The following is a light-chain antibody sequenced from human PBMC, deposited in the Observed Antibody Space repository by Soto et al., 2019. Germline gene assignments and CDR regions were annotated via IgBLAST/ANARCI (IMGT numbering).Light chain of an antibody. J-gene: IGKJ4*01. V-gene: IGKV1-12*01. CDR2: TAS. CDR3: QQGKSFPLT. CDR1: QDINKW. Sequence: DIQMTQSPSSVSASVGDRVTITCRASQDINKWLAWYQQKPGLAPNLVIYTASRLHGGGPSRFSGSASETDFTLTISSLQPEDVATYYCQQGKSFPLTFXGGTKADIK.